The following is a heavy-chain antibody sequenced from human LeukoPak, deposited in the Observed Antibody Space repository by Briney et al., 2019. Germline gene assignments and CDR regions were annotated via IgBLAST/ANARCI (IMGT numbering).Heavy chain of an antibody. V-gene: IGHV4-39*07. Sequence: SETLSLSCTVSTGSISSSSYFWGWIRQPPGKGLEWIGSVYYSGSTYYNPSLKSRVTISVDTSKNQFSLKLSSVTAADTAVYYCARGGAGKGGNWFDPWGQGTLVTVSS. CDR1: TGSISSSSYF. CDR3: ARGGAGKGGNWFDP. D-gene: IGHD6-13*01. J-gene: IGHJ5*02. CDR2: VYYSGST.